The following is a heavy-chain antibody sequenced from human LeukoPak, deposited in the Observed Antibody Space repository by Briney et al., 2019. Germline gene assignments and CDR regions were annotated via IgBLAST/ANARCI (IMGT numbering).Heavy chain of an antibody. CDR3: ARVSLGNEPGSPQNYYYYGMDV. CDR2: IIPIFGTA. V-gene: IGHV1-69*13. J-gene: IGHJ6*02. CDR1: GGTFSSHA. Sequence: SVKVSCKASGGTFSSHAISWVRQAPGQGLEWMGGIIPIFGTANYAQKFQGRVTITADESTSTAYMELSSLRSEDTAVCYCARVSLGNEPGSPQNYYYYGMDVWGQGTTVTVSS.